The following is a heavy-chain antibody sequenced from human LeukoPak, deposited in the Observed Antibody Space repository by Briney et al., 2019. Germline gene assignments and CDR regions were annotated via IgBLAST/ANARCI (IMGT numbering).Heavy chain of an antibody. CDR2: SYYRSKWYN. V-gene: IGHV6-1*01. CDR3: ARERQLKRNAFDI. CDR1: GDSVSSNSAV. Sequence: SQTLSLTCGISGDSVSSNSAVCNWISQSRSRGLVWLGRSYYRSKWYNDYAVSVKSRLTINPDTSKKQFSLQLNSVTPEDTAVYYCARERQLKRNAFDIWGQGTMVTVSS. J-gene: IGHJ3*02. D-gene: IGHD6-13*01.